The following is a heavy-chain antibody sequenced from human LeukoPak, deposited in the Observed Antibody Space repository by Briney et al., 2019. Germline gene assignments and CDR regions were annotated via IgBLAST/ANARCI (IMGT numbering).Heavy chain of an antibody. CDR2: VNHRGST. D-gene: IGHD3-3*01. CDR3: ARDDFGVALGGV. J-gene: IGHJ6*04. CDR1: GGSFSGYY. Sequence: ASETLSLTCAVYGGSFSGYYWSGIRQSPGKGLEWIGQVNHRGSTNYNPSLKSRVTISLDTSKNQFSLKLTSVTAADTAVYYCARDDFGVALGGVWGKGTTVTVSS. V-gene: IGHV4-34*01.